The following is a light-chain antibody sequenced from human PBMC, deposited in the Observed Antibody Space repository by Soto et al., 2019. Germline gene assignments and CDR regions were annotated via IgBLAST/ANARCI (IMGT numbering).Light chain of an antibody. CDR3: QQYGTLPLT. CDR2: DAS. CDR1: QSVTSSY. J-gene: IGKJ4*01. Sequence: EIVLTQSPGTLSLSPGERATLSCRASQSVTSSYLAWHQQKPGQAPRLVVFDASNRATGFPDRFSGSGSGTDFTLTISRLEPEDFAEYYCQQYGTLPLTFGGGTKVVI. V-gene: IGKV3-20*01.